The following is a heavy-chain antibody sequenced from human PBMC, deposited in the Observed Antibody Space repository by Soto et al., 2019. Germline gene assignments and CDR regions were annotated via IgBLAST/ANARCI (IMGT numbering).Heavy chain of an antibody. J-gene: IGHJ4*02. D-gene: IGHD2-8*01. CDR3: ARSRNGAVPDSINF. CDR1: GFTFSRYA. CDR2: ISRDGSSK. V-gene: IGHV3-30-3*01. Sequence: PGGSLRLSCAASGFTFSRYAMHWVRQAPGEGLEWVAVISRDGSSKYYGDSVKGRFTVSRDNSNNTLYLSMTSLRPDDTAVFYCARSRNGAVPDSINFWGQETLVTVSS.